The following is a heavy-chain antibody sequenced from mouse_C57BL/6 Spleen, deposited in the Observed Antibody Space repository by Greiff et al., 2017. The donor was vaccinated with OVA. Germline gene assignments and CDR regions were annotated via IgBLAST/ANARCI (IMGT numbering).Heavy chain of an antibody. Sequence: QVQLQQPGAELVMPGASVKLSCKASGYTFTSYWMHWVKQRPGQGLEWIGEIDPSDSYTNYNQKFKGKSTLTVDKSSSTAYMQLSSLTSEDSAVYYCARSLMVTTENAMDYWGQGTSVTVSS. J-gene: IGHJ4*01. V-gene: IGHV1-69*01. D-gene: IGHD2-2*01. CDR1: GYTFTSYW. CDR2: IDPSDSYT. CDR3: ARSLMVTTENAMDY.